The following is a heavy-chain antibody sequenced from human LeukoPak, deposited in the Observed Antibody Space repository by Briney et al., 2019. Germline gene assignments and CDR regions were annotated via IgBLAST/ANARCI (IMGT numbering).Heavy chain of an antibody. CDR1: GFSLSTSGVG. J-gene: IGHJ4*02. D-gene: IGHD3-3*01. Sequence: SGPTLVEPTQTLTLTCTFSGFSLSTSGVGVGWIRQPPGKDLEWLALIYWDDDKRYSPSLKSRLTITKDTSKNQVVLTMTNMDPVDTATYYCAHSGPYDFWSGYPTATHYFDYWGQGTLVTVSS. CDR3: AHSGPYDFWSGYPTATHYFDY. V-gene: IGHV2-5*02. CDR2: IYWDDDK.